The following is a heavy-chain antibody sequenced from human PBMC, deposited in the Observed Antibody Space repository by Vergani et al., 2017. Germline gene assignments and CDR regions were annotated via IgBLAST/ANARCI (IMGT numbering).Heavy chain of an antibody. CDR1: GFTLSNFG. D-gene: IGHD2-21*02. CDR2: MGKDGINT. CDR3: AKYLRDSTDGLPDS. J-gene: IGHJ4*02. Sequence: QVQLVESAGGVVQPGGSLSLSCPAFGFTLSNFGMHWIRQAPGKGLEWLAYMGKDGINTRYRDAVKGRFTVSRDNSKDILYLQMDSLRSEDTALYYCAKYLRDSTDGLPDSWGPGTLVIVSS. V-gene: IGHV3-30*02.